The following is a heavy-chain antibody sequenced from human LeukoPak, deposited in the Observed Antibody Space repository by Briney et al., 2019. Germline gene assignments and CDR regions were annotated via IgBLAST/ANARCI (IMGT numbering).Heavy chain of an antibody. CDR3: ARGRLRVIDAFDI. D-gene: IGHD2-21*01. Sequence: GGSLRLSCAASGFTFSNNALSWVRQAPGKGLEWVSVISGSGGSTYYADSVKGRLTISRDNSKNTLYLQMDSLRAGDTAVYYCARGRLRVIDAFDIWGQGTMVTVSS. CDR1: GFTFSNNA. CDR2: ISGSGGST. V-gene: IGHV3-23*01. J-gene: IGHJ3*02.